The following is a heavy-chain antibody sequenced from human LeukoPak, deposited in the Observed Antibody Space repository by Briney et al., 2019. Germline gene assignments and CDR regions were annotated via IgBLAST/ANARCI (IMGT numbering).Heavy chain of an antibody. D-gene: IGHD2-21*01. CDR3: AREAYCDTFGCYNWFDP. Sequence: SETLSLTCAVSGGSISSGYYWGWIRQTPGKGLEWIGSIYHRGNTPYNPSLKSRVTISLDTSKNQFSLELNSVTAADAAVYYCAREAYCDTFGCYNWFDPWGQGTLVTVSS. CDR2: IYHRGNT. J-gene: IGHJ5*02. CDR1: GGSISSGYY. V-gene: IGHV4-38-2*02.